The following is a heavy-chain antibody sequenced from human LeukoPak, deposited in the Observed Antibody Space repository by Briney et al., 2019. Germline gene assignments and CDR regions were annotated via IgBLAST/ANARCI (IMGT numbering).Heavy chain of an antibody. CDR3: ARDHRSGSGSGTQANDY. V-gene: IGHV3-48*03. CDR1: GFTFSNYE. Sequence: GGSLRLSCAASGFTFSNYEMNWVRQAPGKGLEWVSYISSSGSTTYYADSVKGRFTISRDNAKNSLYLQMNSLRAEDTAVYYCARDHRSGSGSGTQANDYWGQGTLVTVSS. CDR2: ISSSGSTT. D-gene: IGHD3-10*01. J-gene: IGHJ4*02.